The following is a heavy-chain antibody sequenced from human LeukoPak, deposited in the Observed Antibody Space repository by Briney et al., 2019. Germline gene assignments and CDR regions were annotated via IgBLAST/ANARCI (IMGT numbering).Heavy chain of an antibody. Sequence: GGSLRLSCAASGFIFSQYSMNWVRQAPGKGLGWVSHIRYTSETFYADSVKGRFTISRDVARNSLYLQMNNLRVEDTAIYYCARDAGNSAYGCDVWGQGTLVTVSS. CDR3: ARDAGNSAYGCDV. D-gene: IGHD5-12*01. J-gene: IGHJ4*02. CDR1: GFIFSQYS. CDR2: IRYTSET. V-gene: IGHV3-48*01.